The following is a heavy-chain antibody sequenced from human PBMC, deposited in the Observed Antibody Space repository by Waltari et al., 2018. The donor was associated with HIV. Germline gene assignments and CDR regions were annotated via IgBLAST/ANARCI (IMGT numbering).Heavy chain of an antibody. D-gene: IGHD3-22*01. CDR2: MNPNGGNT. J-gene: IGHJ6*02. CDR3: ARNSSGKGNRYFYYGLDV. V-gene: IGHV1-8*02. CDR1: GYTFINFD. Sequence: QVHLVQSGPEVKRPGASVKISCKAYGYTFINFDVNWVRQAAGQGPEWLGGMNPNGGNTAYPYIFEDRVTMTRDVSINMAYMEMSGLTPEDTAIYYCARNSSGKGNRYFYYGLDVWGQGTPITV.